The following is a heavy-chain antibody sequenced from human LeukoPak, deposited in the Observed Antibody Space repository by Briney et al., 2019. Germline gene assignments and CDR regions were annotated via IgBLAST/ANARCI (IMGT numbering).Heavy chain of an antibody. CDR2: INIDGTST. Sequence: GGSLRLSCAASEFTFSNYWIHWVRQAPGQGLVWVSRINIDGTSTIYADSVKGRFTISRDNAKNTLYLQMNSLGAEDTAVYYCATSYCSSTSCPLRYWGQGTLVTVSS. D-gene: IGHD2-2*01. V-gene: IGHV3-74*01. CDR1: EFTFSNYW. J-gene: IGHJ4*02. CDR3: ATSYCSSTSCPLRY.